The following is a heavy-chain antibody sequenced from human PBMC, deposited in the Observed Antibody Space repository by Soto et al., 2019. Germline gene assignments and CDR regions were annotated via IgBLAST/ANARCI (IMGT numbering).Heavy chain of an antibody. CDR2: ISAHNGNT. D-gene: IGHD1-1*01. CDR1: GYTFTSYG. J-gene: IGHJ4*02. CDR3: ARGRYGDY. V-gene: IGHV1-18*01. Sequence: QVHLVQSGAEVKKPGASVKVSCKASGYTFTSYGITWVRQAPGQVLEWMGWISAHNGNTDYAQKLHGRVIVTRDTSTSPAYMELKSLKSDDTAVYYCARGRYGDYWGQGALVTVSS.